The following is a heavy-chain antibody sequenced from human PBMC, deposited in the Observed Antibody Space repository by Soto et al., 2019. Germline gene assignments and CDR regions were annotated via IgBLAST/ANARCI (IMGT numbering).Heavy chain of an antibody. J-gene: IGHJ4*02. CDR2: IYPSDSDT. Sequence: GESLKISCKGSGYNFAGYWIAWVRQMPGKGPELMGIIYPSDSDTRYRPSFQGQVTISADKSISSACLQWSSLRASDTAMYYCARGGVSTRTFDYWGQGTPVTRLL. CDR1: GYNFAGYW. D-gene: IGHD3-3*01. CDR3: ARGGVSTRTFDY. V-gene: IGHV5-51*01.